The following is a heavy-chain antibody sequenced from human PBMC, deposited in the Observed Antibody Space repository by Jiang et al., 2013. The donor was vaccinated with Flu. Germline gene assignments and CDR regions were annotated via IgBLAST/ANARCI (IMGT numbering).Heavy chain of an antibody. D-gene: IGHD4-17*01. CDR2: ISGAGDNR. Sequence: VQLLESGGGVVQPGGSLRLSCAASGFTFRNFAMSWVRQAPGKGLEWVAAISGAGDNRYYADSVRGRVAISRDNSRDTLYLDMHSLRADDTAVYFCANDVDGDYGTWFDNWG. J-gene: IGHJ4*01. V-gene: IGHV3-23*01. CDR3: ANDVDGDYGTWFDN. CDR1: GFTFRNFA.